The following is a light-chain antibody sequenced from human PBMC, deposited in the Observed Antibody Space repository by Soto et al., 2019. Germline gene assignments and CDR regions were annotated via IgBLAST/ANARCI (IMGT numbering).Light chain of an antibody. V-gene: IGKV3-15*01. J-gene: IGKJ1*01. CDR2: GAS. CDR1: QSVYNTY. CDR3: QQYSKWPPT. Sequence: EIVMTQSPATLSVSPGERATLSCRASQSVYNTYLAWYQQKPGQAPRLLIFGASNRATGIPARFSGSGSGTEFTLTISSLQSEDFEVYYCQQYSKWPPTFGQGTKVDIK.